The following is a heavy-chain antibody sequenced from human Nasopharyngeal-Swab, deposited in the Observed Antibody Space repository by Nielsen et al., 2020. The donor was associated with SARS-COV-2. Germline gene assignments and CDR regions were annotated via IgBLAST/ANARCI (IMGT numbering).Heavy chain of an antibody. V-gene: IGHV4-39*01. J-gene: IGHJ4*02. CDR1: GGSISSSSYY. Sequence: SETLSLTCTVSGGSISSSSYYRGWICQPPGKGLEWIGSIYYSGSTYYNPSLKSRVTISVDTSKNQFSLKLSSVTAADTAVYYCARPGYSSGWYVGWGQGTLVTVSS. CDR2: IYYSGST. D-gene: IGHD6-19*01. CDR3: ARPGYSSGWYVG.